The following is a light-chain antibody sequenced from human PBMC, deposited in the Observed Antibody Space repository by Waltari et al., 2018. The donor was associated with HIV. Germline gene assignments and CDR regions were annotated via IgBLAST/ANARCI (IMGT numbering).Light chain of an antibody. CDR3: QQYHNWPLT. J-gene: IGKJ4*01. V-gene: IGKV3-15*01. Sequence: EIVMTQSPATLSMSPGERSTLSCRASQSVSSNLAWYQQEPGQAPRLLIYGASTRATGIPARFSGSGSGTEFTLTIGSLQSEDFAVYYCQQYHNWPLTFGGGTKVEIK. CDR2: GAS. CDR1: QSVSSN.